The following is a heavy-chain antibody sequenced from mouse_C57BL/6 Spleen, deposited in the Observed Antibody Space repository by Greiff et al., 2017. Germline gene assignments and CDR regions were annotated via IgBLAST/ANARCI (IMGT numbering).Heavy chain of an antibody. J-gene: IGHJ3*01. CDR2: IDPSNSET. CDR1: GYTFTSYW. CDR3: ARDDGSFAY. V-gene: IGHV1-52*01. D-gene: IGHD2-3*01. Sequence: QVQLQQPGAELVRPGSSVKLSCKASGYTFTSYWMHWVKQRPIQGLEWIGNIDPSNSETHYNQKFKDKATLTVDKSSSPAYMPLSSLTSEDSAVYYCARDDGSFAYWGQGTLVTVSA.